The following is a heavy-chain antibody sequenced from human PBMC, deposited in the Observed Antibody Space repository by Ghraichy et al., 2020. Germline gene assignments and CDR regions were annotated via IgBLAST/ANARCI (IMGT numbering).Heavy chain of an antibody. CDR1: GGTFSSYA. D-gene: IGHD2-15*01. CDR3: ARDPYCSGGTCDGWFDP. Sequence: SVKVSCKASGGTFSSYAISWVRQAPGQGLEWMGGIIPIFGSTNYAQKFQGRVTITADKSTGTTYMELSSLRSEDTAMYYCARDPYCSGGTCDGWFDPWGQGTLVTVSS. V-gene: IGHV1-69*06. CDR2: IIPIFGST. J-gene: IGHJ5*02.